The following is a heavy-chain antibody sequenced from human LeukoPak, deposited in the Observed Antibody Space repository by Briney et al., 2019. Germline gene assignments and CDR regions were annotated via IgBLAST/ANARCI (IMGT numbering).Heavy chain of an antibody. J-gene: IGHJ4*02. CDR3: ARECDPSRCACSSPDY. D-gene: IGHD3-10*02. Sequence: GGSLRLSCAASGFGFSRYWMHWVRQTPGEGLVGVSRVSTDGTTTTYADAVQGRFTVSRDNDKNTLFLQMNDLRPEDTAVYFRARECDPSRCACSSPDYWGQGTLVTVSS. CDR2: VSTDGTTT. V-gene: IGHV3-74*01. CDR1: GFGFSRYW.